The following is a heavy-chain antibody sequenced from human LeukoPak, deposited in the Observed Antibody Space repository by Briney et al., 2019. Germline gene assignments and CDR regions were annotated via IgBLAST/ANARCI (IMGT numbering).Heavy chain of an antibody. D-gene: IGHD2-21*02. CDR1: GGSISDYS. Sequence: SETLSLTCAVSGGSISDYSWTWIRQPAGKGLEWIGRIYTGGSTNYNPSLKSRVTMSVDTSKNQFSLNLSSVTAADTAVYYCARGTLRGRVTYYFDYWGQGALVTVSS. J-gene: IGHJ4*02. CDR2: IYTGGST. V-gene: IGHV4-4*07. CDR3: ARGTLRGRVTYYFDY.